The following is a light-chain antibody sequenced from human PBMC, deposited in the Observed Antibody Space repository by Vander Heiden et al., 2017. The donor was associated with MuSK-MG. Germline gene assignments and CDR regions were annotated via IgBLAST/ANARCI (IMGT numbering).Light chain of an antibody. V-gene: IGKV3-11*01. Sequence: EIVLTQSPATLSLSPGERATLSCRASQSVSSYLAWYQQKPGQAPRLLIYDASNRATGIPARFSGSGSGTDFTLTISSRDPEDFAVYYCQQHSNWPPITFGQGTRLEIK. CDR2: DAS. CDR3: QQHSNWPPIT. CDR1: QSVSSY. J-gene: IGKJ5*01.